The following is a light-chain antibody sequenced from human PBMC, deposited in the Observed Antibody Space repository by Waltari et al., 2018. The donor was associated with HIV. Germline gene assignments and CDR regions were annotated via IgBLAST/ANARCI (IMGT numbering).Light chain of an antibody. CDR2: EVS. Sequence: QSALTQPASVSGSPGQSITISCTGTSSDVGGYNYVSWYQQHPGKAPKLRIYEVSNRPSGVSNRFSVSKSVNTASLPISWLQAAHEADYYCSSYTSSSTLVFGGVTKLTVL. J-gene: IGLJ2*01. CDR3: SSYTSSSTLV. V-gene: IGLV2-14*01. CDR1: SSDVGGYNY.